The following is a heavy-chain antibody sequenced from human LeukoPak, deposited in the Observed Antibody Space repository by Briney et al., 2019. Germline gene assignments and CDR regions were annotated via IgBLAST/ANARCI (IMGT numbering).Heavy chain of an antibody. CDR2: ISGSGGST. CDR3: AKRGVVIRVILVGFHKEAYYFDS. V-gene: IGHV3-23*01. Sequence: GGSLRLSCAVSGVTLSNYGMTWVRQAPGKGLEWVAGISGSGGSTNYADSVKGRFTISRDNPKNTLYLQMNSLRAEDTAMYFCAKRGVVIRVILVGFHKEAYYFDSWGQGALVTVSS. J-gene: IGHJ4*02. D-gene: IGHD3-22*01. CDR1: GVTLSNYG.